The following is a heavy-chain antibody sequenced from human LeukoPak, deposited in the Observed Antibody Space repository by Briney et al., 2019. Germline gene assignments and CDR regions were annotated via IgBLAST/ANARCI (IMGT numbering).Heavy chain of an antibody. Sequence: GGSLRLSCVVSGLPIADFAMHWVRQAPGKGLEWVSLISGDGVSTFYADSVKGRFTISRDNSENTLYLQMDSLRAEDSAVYYCARKGGLTSSWYYFDYWGQGTLVTVSS. CDR2: ISGDGVST. J-gene: IGHJ4*02. V-gene: IGHV3-43*02. CDR3: ARKGGLTSSWYYFDY. D-gene: IGHD6-13*01. CDR1: GLPIADFA.